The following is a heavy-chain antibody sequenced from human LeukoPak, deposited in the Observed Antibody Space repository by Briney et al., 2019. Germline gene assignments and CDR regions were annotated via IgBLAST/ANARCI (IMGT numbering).Heavy chain of an antibody. Sequence: SETLSLTCTVSGVSISSYYWSWIRQPPGKGLEWIGYIYYSGSTNYNPSLKSRVTISVDTSKNQFSLKLSSVTAADTAVYYCARDELLAAAGSYYYYGMDVWGQGTTVTVSS. J-gene: IGHJ6*02. CDR3: ARDELLAAAGSYYYYGMDV. V-gene: IGHV4-59*01. CDR2: IYYSGST. CDR1: GVSISSYY. D-gene: IGHD6-13*01.